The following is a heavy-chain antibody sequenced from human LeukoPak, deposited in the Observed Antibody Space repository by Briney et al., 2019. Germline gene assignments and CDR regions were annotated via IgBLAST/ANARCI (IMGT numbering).Heavy chain of an antibody. CDR2: ISSSSSYI. Sequence: AGGSLRLSCVASGFTFSAYSMNWVRQAPGKGLEWVASISSSSSYIYYADSVKGRFTISRDNAKNSLYLQMNGLRAEDTAVYYCASSGYDSSGYYYGWGQGAQVTASS. V-gene: IGHV3-21*01. CDR3: ASSGYDSSGYYYG. J-gene: IGHJ4*02. D-gene: IGHD3-22*01. CDR1: GFTFSAYS.